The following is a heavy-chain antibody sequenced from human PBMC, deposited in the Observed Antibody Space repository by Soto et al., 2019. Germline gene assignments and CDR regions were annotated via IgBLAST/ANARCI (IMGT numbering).Heavy chain of an antibody. Sequence: SETLSLTCAVYGGSFSGYYWSWIRQPPGKGLEWIGEINHSGSTNYNPSLKSRVTISVDTSNNQFSLKLSSVTAADTAVYYCASSSRGWFDPWGQGTLVTVSS. D-gene: IGHD6-19*01. J-gene: IGHJ5*02. V-gene: IGHV4-34*01. CDR1: GGSFSGYY. CDR3: ASSSRGWFDP. CDR2: INHSGST.